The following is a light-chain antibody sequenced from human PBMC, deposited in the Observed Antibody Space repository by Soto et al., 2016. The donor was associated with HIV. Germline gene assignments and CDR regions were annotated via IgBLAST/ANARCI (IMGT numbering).Light chain of an antibody. Sequence: SYELTQPPSVSVSPGQTASITCSGDKLGDKYACWYQQKPGQSPVLVIYQDIKRPSGIPKRFSGSNSGNTATLTISGTQAMDEADYYCQAWDSSTVVFGGGTKLTAL. J-gene: IGLJ2*01. V-gene: IGLV3-1*01. CDR1: KLGDKY. CDR3: QAWDSSTVV. CDR2: QDI.